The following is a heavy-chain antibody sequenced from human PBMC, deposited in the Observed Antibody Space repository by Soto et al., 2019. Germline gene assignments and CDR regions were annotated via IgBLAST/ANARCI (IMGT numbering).Heavy chain of an antibody. CDR3: ARCPIVGATLLPWGAFDI. Sequence: QVQLVQSGAEVKKPGSSVKVSCKASGGTFSSYAISWVRQAPGQGLEWMGGIIPIFGTANYAQKFQGRVTINADESPGRAYMELSSVRSEHTAVYYGARCPIVGATLLPWGAFDIGGPG. J-gene: IGHJ3*02. CDR2: IIPIFGTA. D-gene: IGHD1-26*01. V-gene: IGHV1-69*01. CDR1: GGTFSSYA.